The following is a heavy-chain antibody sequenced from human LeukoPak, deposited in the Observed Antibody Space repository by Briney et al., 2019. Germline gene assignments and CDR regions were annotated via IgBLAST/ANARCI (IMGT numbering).Heavy chain of an antibody. Sequence: GGSLRLSCAASGFTFSSYGMHWVRQAPGKGLEWVAVIWYDGSNKYYADSVKGRFTISRDNSKNTLYLQMNSLRAEDTAVYYCARGRSSGWYRYYFDYWGQGTLVTVSS. D-gene: IGHD6-19*01. CDR3: ARGRSSGWYRYYFDY. CDR1: GFTFSSYG. CDR2: IWYDGSNK. J-gene: IGHJ4*02. V-gene: IGHV3-33*01.